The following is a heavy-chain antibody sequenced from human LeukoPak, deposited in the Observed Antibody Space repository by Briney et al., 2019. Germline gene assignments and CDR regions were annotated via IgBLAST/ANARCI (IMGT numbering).Heavy chain of an antibody. D-gene: IGHD6-19*01. CDR2: ISADNGNT. CDR3: ARFGLGKHIEVAGIPFDI. V-gene: IGHV1-18*01. J-gene: IGHJ3*02. Sequence: ASVKVSCKASGYTFTSYAISWVRQAPGQGLEWMGWISADNGNTDYAQRFQGRVTMTTDTSTSTAYMELRSLRSDDTAVYYCARFGLGKHIEVAGIPFDIWGQGTMVTVSS. CDR1: GYTFTSYA.